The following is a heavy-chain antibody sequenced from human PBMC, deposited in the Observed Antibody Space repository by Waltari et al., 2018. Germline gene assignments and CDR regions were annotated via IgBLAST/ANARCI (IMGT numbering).Heavy chain of an antibody. D-gene: IGHD5-18*01. Sequence: EVPLVQPGAEVKQPGATVKISCKASGYPLTAYYMTWVQQSPGKGLEWMGLVDPEDVETIYAEKFQGRVTITADTSTDTAYMELSSLRSEDTAVYYCATASRGYSYGYSDYWGQGTLVTVSS. V-gene: IGHV1-69-2*01. CDR2: VDPEDVET. CDR1: GYPLTAYY. J-gene: IGHJ4*02. CDR3: ATASRGYSYGYSDY.